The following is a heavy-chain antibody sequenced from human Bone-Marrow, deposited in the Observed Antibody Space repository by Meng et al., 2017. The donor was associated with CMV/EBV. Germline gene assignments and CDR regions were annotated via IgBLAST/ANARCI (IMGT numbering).Heavy chain of an antibody. V-gene: IGHV4-4*02. D-gene: IGHD6-6*01. CDR2: IYHSGST. CDR1: GGSISSSNW. Sequence: GSRRLPCAVSGGSISSSNWWSWVRQPPGKGLEWIGEIYHSGSTNYNPSLKSRVTISVDKSKNQFSLKLSSVTAADTAVYYCARGEYSSSGVFDYWGQGTLVTVSS. J-gene: IGHJ4*02. CDR3: ARGEYSSSGVFDY.